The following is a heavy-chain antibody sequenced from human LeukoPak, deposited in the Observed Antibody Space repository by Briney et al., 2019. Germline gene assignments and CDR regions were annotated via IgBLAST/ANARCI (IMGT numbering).Heavy chain of an antibody. CDR3: ARRYGSGSSGTFDY. Sequence: SETLSLTCTVSGVSISSYYWSWIRQPAGKGLEWIGRIHTSGSTSYNPSLKSRVTISVDTSKNQFSLKLSSVTAADTAVYYCARRYGSGSSGTFDYWGQGTLVTVSS. D-gene: IGHD3-10*01. CDR1: GVSISSYY. V-gene: IGHV4-4*07. CDR2: IHTSGST. J-gene: IGHJ4*02.